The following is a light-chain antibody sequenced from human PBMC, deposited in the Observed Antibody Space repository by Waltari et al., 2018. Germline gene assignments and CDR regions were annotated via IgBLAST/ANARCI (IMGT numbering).Light chain of an antibody. CDR1: QGITND. V-gene: IGKV1-27*01. J-gene: IGKJ4*01. CDR3: QHYNTVPFT. CDR2: EAS. Sequence: DIQMTQSPSSLSASVGDRVTITCRASQGITNDLAWYQQKPGETPKLPIYEASSLQSGTPSRFSGSGSGADFTLTISILQSEDFATYYCQHYNTVPFTFGGGTKVEIK.